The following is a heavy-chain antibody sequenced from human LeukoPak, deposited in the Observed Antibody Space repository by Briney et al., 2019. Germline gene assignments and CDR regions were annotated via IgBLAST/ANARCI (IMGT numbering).Heavy chain of an antibody. CDR1: GGTFSGYY. V-gene: IGHV4-34*01. Sequence: PSETLSLTCAVYGGTFSGYYWSWIRQPPGKGLEWIGEINHSGSTNYNPSLKSRVTISVDTSKNQFSLKLSSVTAADTAVYYCARGHWVYWGQGTLVTVSS. CDR2: INHSGST. CDR3: ARGHWVY. J-gene: IGHJ4*02. D-gene: IGHD7-27*01.